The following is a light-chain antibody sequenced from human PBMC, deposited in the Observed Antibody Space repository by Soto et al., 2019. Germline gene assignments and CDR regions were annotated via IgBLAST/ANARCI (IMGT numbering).Light chain of an antibody. J-gene: IGKJ1*01. CDR1: QSVSSTY. CDR2: GAS. V-gene: IGKV3-15*01. Sequence: EIVMTQSPATLSVSPGERATLSCRASQSVSSTYLAWYQQKPGQAPRLLIYGASTRAPGISARFSGSGSGTEFTLTISSLQSEDFAVYYCQEYIQWPPGMFGPGTKVDIK. CDR3: QEYIQWPPGM.